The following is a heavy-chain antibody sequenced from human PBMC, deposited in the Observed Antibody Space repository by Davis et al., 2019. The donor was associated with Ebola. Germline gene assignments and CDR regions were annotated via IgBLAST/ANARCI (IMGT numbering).Heavy chain of an antibody. CDR1: GYTFTSYD. CDR2: MNPNSGNT. V-gene: IGHV1-8*03. J-gene: IGHJ3*02. D-gene: IGHD1-26*01. Sequence: ASVKVSCKASGYTFTSYDINWVRQATGQGLEWMGWMNPNSGNTGYAQKFQGRVTITRNTSISTAYMELSSLRSEDTAVYYCAVATGNHDAFDIWGQGTMVTVSS. CDR3: AVATGNHDAFDI.